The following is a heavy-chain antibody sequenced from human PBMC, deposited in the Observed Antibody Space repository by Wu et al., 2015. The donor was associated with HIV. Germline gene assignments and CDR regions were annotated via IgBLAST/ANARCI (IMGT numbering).Heavy chain of an antibody. D-gene: IGHD3-9*01. J-gene: IGHJ4*02. CDR2: IIPIFGTA. Sequence: QVQLQSGAEVKKPGSSVKVSCKASGGTFSSYAISWVRQAPGQGLEWMGRIIPIFGTANYAQKFQGRVTITADESTSTAYMELSSLRSEDTAVYYCARGPTYYDILTGYYPDYWGQGTLVTVSS. V-gene: IGHV1-69*13. CDR3: ARGPTYYDILTGYYPDY. CDR1: GGTFSSYA.